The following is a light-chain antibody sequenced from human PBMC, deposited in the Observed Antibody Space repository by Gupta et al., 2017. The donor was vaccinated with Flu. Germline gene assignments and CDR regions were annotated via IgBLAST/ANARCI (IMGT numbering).Light chain of an antibody. Sequence: EIVLTQSPATLSLSPGETATLSCRAGQNIRNYLAWYQQIPGQAPRLLIYDASKRATGVPARFGGSGSGTEFTLTSPSLETEDFEVYYAQQRSPRTFGQGTKVEVK. CDR2: DAS. V-gene: IGKV3-11*01. CDR3: QQRSPRT. J-gene: IGKJ1*01. CDR1: QNIRNY.